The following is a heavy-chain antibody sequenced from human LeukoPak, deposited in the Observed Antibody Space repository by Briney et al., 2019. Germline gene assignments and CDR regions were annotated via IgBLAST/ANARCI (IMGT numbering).Heavy chain of an antibody. CDR1: GFTFSSYA. D-gene: IGHD3-3*01. Sequence: GGSLRLSCAASGFTFSSYAMSWVRQAPGKGLEWVSAISGSGGSTYYADSVKGRFTISRDNSRNTLYLQMNSLRAEDTAVYYCAKGRRGDFWSGYQTPPNYYYGMDVWGQGTTVTVSS. V-gene: IGHV3-23*01. CDR2: ISGSGGST. CDR3: AKGRRGDFWSGYQTPPNYYYGMDV. J-gene: IGHJ6*02.